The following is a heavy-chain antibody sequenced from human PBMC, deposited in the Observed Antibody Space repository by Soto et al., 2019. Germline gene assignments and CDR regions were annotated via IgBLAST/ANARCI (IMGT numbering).Heavy chain of an antibody. CDR2: VSAYNGKP. V-gene: IGHV1-18*01. D-gene: IGHD1-26*01. CDR1: GYSFTSYS. Sequence: QVQLVQSGAEVKKPGASVKVSCKASGYSFTSYSITWVRQAPGQGLEWRGGVSAYNGKPYYVQKFQGRVTMTTDTSTRTAYMEPSRPTYAATAVYYCGRGGRTSAHWFDPWGQGTLVTVSS. J-gene: IGHJ5*02. CDR3: GRGGRTSAHWFDP.